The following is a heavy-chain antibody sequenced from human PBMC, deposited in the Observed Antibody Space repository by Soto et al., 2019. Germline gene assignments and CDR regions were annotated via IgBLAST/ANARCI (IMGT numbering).Heavy chain of an antibody. V-gene: IGHV1-3*01. CDR2: INAGNGNT. D-gene: IGHD3-9*01. J-gene: IGHJ5*01. Sequence: ASVKVSCKASGYTFTTFAMHWVRQAPGQRLEWMGWINAGNGNTKYSQKFQGRVTITRHTSANTAYMELSSLRSEDTAVYYCARANYDLLTGYSLNWFDSWRRGTLVTVSP. CDR3: ARANYDLLTGYSLNWFDS. CDR1: GYTFTTFA.